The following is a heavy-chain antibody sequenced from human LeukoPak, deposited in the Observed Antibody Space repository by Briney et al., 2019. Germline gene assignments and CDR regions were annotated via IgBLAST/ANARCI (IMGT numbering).Heavy chain of an antibody. V-gene: IGHV4-39*07. CDR2: IYYSGTT. Sequence: SETLSLTCIVSGGSISSSSYYWGWIRQPPGKGLEWIGSIYYSGTTYYNPSLNSRVTISVDTSKNRFSLKLTSVTAADTAVYYCARELHSGIYYFDYWGQGTLVTVSS. J-gene: IGHJ4*02. D-gene: IGHD1-26*01. CDR3: ARELHSGIYYFDY. CDR1: GGSISSSSYY.